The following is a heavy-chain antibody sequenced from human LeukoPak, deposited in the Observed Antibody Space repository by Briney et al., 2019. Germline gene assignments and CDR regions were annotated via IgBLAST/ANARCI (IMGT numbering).Heavy chain of an antibody. V-gene: IGHV4-59*11. J-gene: IGHJ3*02. Sequence: KSSETLSLTCAVSADSFSSHYWTWIRQSPGTGLEWIGYISYIGSTNYNPSLKSRVTISIDTSKNQFSLKLRSVTAADTAVYYCARDLVTVTKGFDIWGQGTMVSVSS. CDR1: ADSFSSHY. CDR2: ISYIGST. D-gene: IGHD4-17*01. CDR3: ARDLVTVTKGFDI.